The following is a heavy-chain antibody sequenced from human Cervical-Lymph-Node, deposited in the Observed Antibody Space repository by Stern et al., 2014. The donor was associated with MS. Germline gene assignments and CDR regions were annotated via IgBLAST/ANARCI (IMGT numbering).Heavy chain of an antibody. J-gene: IGHJ4*02. Sequence: QLVESGPEVKQPGTSVKVSCTASGFTFTSSAVQWVRQARGQRLAWVGWIDGGRGNTNYANKVQGRFTITRDNAKSTVNMEMSSLRSEDTAVYYCAADSEYSYGLLWGQGTLVTVSS. CDR2: IDGGRGNT. V-gene: IGHV1-58*01. CDR3: AADSEYSYGLL. CDR1: GFTFTSSA. D-gene: IGHD5-18*01.